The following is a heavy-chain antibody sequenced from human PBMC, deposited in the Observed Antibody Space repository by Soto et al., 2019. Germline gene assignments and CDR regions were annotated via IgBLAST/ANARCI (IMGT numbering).Heavy chain of an antibody. CDR2: ISNSGSKI. Sequence: VESGGALVQPGGSLRLSCEASGFTFSRYEMNWVRQAPGKGLEWISYISNSGSKIYYADSVKVRFTISRDNTKNGLYLQMTRLTDEDTAGYYCARDRIEVLVVIAQGIDYGMDVWGQVTTVTVS. J-gene: IGHJ6*02. D-gene: IGHD6-6*01. V-gene: IGHV3-48*03. CDR1: GFTFSRYE. CDR3: ARDRIEVLVVIAQGIDYGMDV.